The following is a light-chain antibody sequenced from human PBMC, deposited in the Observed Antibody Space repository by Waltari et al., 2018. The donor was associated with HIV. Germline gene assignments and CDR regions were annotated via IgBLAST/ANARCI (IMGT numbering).Light chain of an antibody. CDR3: QQYDNLPL. CDR1: QSVSNAY. J-gene: IGKJ3*01. V-gene: IGKV3-20*01. Sequence: EIVLTQSPGTLSLSPGERATLSCRASQSVSNAYLAWYQQKPGQAPRLLIYGASSRATGIPDRFSGSGSGTDFTLTISRLEPEDFAVYYCQQYDNLPLFGPGTKVDIK. CDR2: GAS.